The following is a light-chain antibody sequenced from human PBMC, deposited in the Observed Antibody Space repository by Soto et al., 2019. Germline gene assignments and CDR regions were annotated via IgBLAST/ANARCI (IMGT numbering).Light chain of an antibody. V-gene: IGLV1-40*01. CDR3: QAYDDSLTAFV. CDR1: SSSIGAGYE. CDR2: GNG. Sequence: QSVLTQPPSVSGAPGQRVTISCSGTSSSIGAGYEVHWYHQLPGTAPKLVVSGNGNRPSGVPERFSGSKSGTSASLAITGLQAEDEADYYCQAYDDSLTAFVFGGGTKLTVL. J-gene: IGLJ3*02.